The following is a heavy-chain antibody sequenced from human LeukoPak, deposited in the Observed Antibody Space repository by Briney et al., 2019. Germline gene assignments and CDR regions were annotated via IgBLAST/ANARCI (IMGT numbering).Heavy chain of an antibody. CDR3: ARGIHYFDWILPLDY. D-gene: IGHD3-9*01. Sequence: ASVKVSCKASGYTFASYGITWVRQAPGQGLEWMGWISIYNGNTNYAQKIQGRVNMTTDTSTSTAFMELRSLGSDDTAVYYCARGIHYFDWILPLDYWGQGTLVTVSS. CDR2: ISIYNGNT. V-gene: IGHV1-18*01. CDR1: GYTFASYG. J-gene: IGHJ4*02.